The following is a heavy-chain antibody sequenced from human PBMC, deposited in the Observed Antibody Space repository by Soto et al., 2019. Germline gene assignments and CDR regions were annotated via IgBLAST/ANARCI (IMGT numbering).Heavy chain of an antibody. CDR2: VSGAALNT. Sequence: EVQLLDSGGGLVQPGGSLRLSCAASGFTFSSYAMHWVRQAPGKGLEWVSTVSGAALNTYYADSVKGRFTISRDSSKRTLYLQMNSLSAADTAVYYCAKDLWSGRGGCIDYWGQGTLVTVSS. CDR3: AKDLWSGRGGCIDY. CDR1: GFTFSSYA. D-gene: IGHD3-3*01. J-gene: IGHJ4*02. V-gene: IGHV3-23*01.